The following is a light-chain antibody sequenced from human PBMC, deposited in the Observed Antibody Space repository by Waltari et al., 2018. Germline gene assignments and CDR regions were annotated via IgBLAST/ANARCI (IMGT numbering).Light chain of an antibody. V-gene: IGKV3-11*01. CDR3: QQRSTWPPSVT. CDR1: QSIDSS. J-gene: IGKJ2*01. CDR2: DAS. Sequence: EIVLTQSPATLCLSPGERATVSCRASQSIDSSFGWYQHKPGQPPRLLIYDASIRATGIPARFSGSGSGTDFTLTITSLEPEDFAVYYCQQRSTWPPSVTFGQGTKLEI.